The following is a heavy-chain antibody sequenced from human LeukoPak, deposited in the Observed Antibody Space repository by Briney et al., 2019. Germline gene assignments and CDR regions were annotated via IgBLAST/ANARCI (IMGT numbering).Heavy chain of an antibody. CDR3: ASSSYYGVNLPNFDY. V-gene: IGHV1-2*02. CDR2: INPNSGGT. D-gene: IGHD4-23*01. Sequence: ASVKVSCKASGYTFTGYYMHWVRQAPGQGLEWMGWINPNSGGTNYAQKFQGRVTMTRDTSISTAYMELSRLRSDDTAVYYCASSSYYGVNLPNFDYWGQGTLVTVSS. CDR1: GYTFTGYY. J-gene: IGHJ4*02.